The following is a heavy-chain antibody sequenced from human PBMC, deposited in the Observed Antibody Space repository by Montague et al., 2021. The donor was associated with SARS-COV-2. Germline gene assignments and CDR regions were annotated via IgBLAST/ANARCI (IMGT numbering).Heavy chain of an antibody. CDR2: ISQDGSNK. Sequence: SLRLSCAASGFTFSSYAMHWVRQAPGKGLEWVAVISQDGSNKYYADSVKGRFTISRDNSKNTLYLQMNSLRAEDTAVYYCARDREITMVRGVALYGMDVWGQGTTVTVSS. D-gene: IGHD3-10*01. CDR3: ARDREITMVRGVALYGMDV. J-gene: IGHJ6*02. CDR1: GFTFSSYA. V-gene: IGHV3-30-3*01.